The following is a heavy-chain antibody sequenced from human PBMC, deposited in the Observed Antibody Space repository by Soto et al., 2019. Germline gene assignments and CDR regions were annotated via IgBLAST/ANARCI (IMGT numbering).Heavy chain of an antibody. J-gene: IGHJ6*02. CDR2: SIPIPGTA. CDR1: GGTFGSYA. CDR3: SISQGSSTSLEIYYYYYYGVDV. D-gene: IGHD2-2*01. Sequence: QVQLVQSGAVVKKPGSTVKVYYKASGGTFGSYAISWVRQAPGQGLEWMGGSIPIPGTANYAQKFQGRVTIAADESTSTAYMELSSVRSEDTAVYYCSISQGSSTSLEIYYYYYYGVDVWGQGNTFTVAS. V-gene: IGHV1-69*01.